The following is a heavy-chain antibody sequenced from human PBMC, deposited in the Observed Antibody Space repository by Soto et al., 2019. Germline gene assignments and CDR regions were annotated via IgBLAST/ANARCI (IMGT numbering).Heavy chain of an antibody. V-gene: IGHV1-18*01. CDR3: ARGSVGATNVGYNWFDH. Sequence: ASVKVSCKASGYTFTSYGISWVRQAPGQGLEWMGWISAYNGNTNYAQKLQGRVTMTTDTSTSTAYMELRSLRSDDTAVYYCARGSVGATNVGYNWFDHWGQGTLVTVSS. D-gene: IGHD1-26*01. CDR1: GYTFTSYG. J-gene: IGHJ5*02. CDR2: ISAYNGNT.